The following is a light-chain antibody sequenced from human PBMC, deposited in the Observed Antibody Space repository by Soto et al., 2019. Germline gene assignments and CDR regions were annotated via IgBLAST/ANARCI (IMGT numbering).Light chain of an antibody. Sequence: EVVMTQSPATLPVSPGGRVTLSCRASQGVGNKLAWYQQKPGQAPRLLIYGASTRATGIPARFSGSGSGTEFTLTISSLQSEDFAVYYGQQYNNWPPITFGQGTRLEIK. CDR3: QQYNNWPPIT. CDR2: GAS. CDR1: QGVGNK. J-gene: IGKJ5*01. V-gene: IGKV3-15*01.